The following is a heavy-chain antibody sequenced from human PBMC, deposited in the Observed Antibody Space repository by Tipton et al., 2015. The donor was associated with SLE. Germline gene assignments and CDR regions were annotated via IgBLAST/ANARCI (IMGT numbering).Heavy chain of an antibody. CDR2: IDRDGSP. Sequence: GLVKPSETLSLVCVVNRGSLTGYSWNWIRQFPGKGLKWIGEIDRDGSPNYKPSLQNRVTMSVDRSGNQFSLRLTSVTAADAAVYYCARGVSGYYFYSYMDVWGKGTTVTVSS. V-gene: IGHV4-34*01. CDR1: RGSLTGYS. CDR3: ARGVSGYYFYSYMDV. D-gene: IGHD3-16*01. J-gene: IGHJ6*03.